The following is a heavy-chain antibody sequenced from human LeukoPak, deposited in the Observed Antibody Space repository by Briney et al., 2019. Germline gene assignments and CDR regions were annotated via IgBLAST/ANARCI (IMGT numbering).Heavy chain of an antibody. J-gene: IGHJ1*01. CDR2: ISAYNGNT. CDR1: GYTFTSYA. Sequence: GASVRVSCKASGYTFTSYAISWVRQAPGQGLEWMGWISAYNGNTNYAQKLQGRVTMTTDTSTSTAYMELRSRRSDETAVYYCARDITPYSSSSAEYFQHWGQGTLVTASS. CDR3: ARDITPYSSSSAEYFQH. V-gene: IGHV1-18*01. D-gene: IGHD6-13*01.